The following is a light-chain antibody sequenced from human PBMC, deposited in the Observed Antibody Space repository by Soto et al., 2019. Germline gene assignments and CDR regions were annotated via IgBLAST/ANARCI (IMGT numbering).Light chain of an antibody. CDR2: SNN. J-gene: IGLJ1*01. V-gene: IGLV1-47*02. CDR1: SSNIGSKY. Sequence: QSLRTQPPSASGTPGQRITISCSGSSSNIGSKYVHWYHHLPGTAPKLLIDSNNQRPSWVPDRFSGSKYGTSASLAISGLRSEDEADYYCASWDDSLTGYVFGTGTKVTVL. CDR3: ASWDDSLTGYV.